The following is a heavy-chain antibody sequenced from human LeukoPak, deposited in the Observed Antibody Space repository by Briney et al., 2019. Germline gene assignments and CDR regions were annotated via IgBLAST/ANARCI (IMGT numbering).Heavy chain of an antibody. J-gene: IGHJ6*02. CDR2: IYTSGST. Sequence: SETLSLTCTVSGGSISSYYWSWIRQPAGKGLEWIGRIYTSGSTNYNPSLKSRVTMSVDTSKNQFSLKLSSVTAADTAVDYCAREEYSSGWSANYYYYYGMDGWVQGTTVTVSS. D-gene: IGHD6-19*01. CDR3: AREEYSSGWSANYYYYYGMDG. CDR1: GGSISSYY. V-gene: IGHV4-4*07.